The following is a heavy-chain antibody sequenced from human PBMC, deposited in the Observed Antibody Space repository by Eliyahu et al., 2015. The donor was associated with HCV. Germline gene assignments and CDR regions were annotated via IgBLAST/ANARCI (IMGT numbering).Heavy chain of an antibody. CDR2: ISNSNTYI. V-gene: IGHV3-21*01. CDR1: GFTFSSYS. CDR3: ARATLTSSWTFDN. J-gene: IGHJ4*02. D-gene: IGHD2-2*01. Sequence: EVQLVESGGGLVKPGGSLXLSCAASGFTFSSYSMNWIRQAPGKGLEWVSSISNSNTYIYYADSLKGRLTISRDNAKNSLYLQLNSLRAEDTAVYYCARATLTSSWTFDNWGQGTLVTVSS.